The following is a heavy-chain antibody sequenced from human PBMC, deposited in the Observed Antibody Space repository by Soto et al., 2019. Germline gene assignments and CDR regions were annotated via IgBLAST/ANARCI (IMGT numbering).Heavy chain of an antibody. J-gene: IGHJ4*02. CDR1: GFNVSSDY. CDR2: LSTGGFT. Sequence: EVQLVESGGGLIQPGGSLRLSCVASGFNVSSDYMNWVRQAPGRGLEWVSVLSTGGFTYYADSVKGRFTLSRDSSKNTLYLQMNSLRVEDTAVYYCARDSETSSSWSLDYWGQGVLVTVSS. D-gene: IGHD6-13*01. CDR3: ARDSETSSSWSLDY. V-gene: IGHV3-53*01.